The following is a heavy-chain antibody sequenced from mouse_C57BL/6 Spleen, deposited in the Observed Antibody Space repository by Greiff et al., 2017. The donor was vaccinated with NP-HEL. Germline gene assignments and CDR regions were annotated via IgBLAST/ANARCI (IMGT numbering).Heavy chain of an antibody. CDR2: IHPNSGST. CDR3: ARRDGYYFWFAY. V-gene: IGHV1-64*01. D-gene: IGHD2-3*01. CDR1: GYTFTSYW. J-gene: IGHJ3*01. Sequence: VQLQQPGAELVKPGASVKLSCKASGYTFTSYWMHWVKQRPGQGLEWIGMIHPNSGSTNYNEKFKSKATLTVDKSSSTAYMQLSSLTSEDSAVYYWARRDGYYFWFAYWGQGTLVTVSA.